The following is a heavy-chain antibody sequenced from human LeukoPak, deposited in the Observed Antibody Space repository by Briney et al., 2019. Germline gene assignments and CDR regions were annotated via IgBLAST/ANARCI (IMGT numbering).Heavy chain of an antibody. CDR2: MYYSGST. V-gene: IGHV4-30-4*01. D-gene: IGHD3-22*01. J-gene: IGHJ5*02. Sequence: PSETLSLTCTVSGGSISSGDYYWSWIRQPPGKGLEGIAYMYYSGSTYYNPSLKSRVTMSADTSKSQLSLKLSSVTAAATAVYYCARPYYYDSRIDPWGQGILVTVSS. CDR3: ARPYYYDSRIDP. CDR1: GGSISSGDYY.